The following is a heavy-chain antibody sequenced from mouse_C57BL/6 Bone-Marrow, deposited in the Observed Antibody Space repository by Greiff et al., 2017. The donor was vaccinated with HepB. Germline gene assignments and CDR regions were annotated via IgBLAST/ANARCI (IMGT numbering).Heavy chain of an antibody. CDR1: GYAFSSSW. V-gene: IGHV1-82*01. CDR3: ARYPYYYGSSYFDY. CDR2: IYPGDGGT. Sequence: QVQLQQSGPELVKPGASVKISCKASGYAFSSSWMNWVKQRPGKGLEWIGRIYPGDGGTNYNGKFKGKATLTADKSSSTAYMQLSSLTSEDSAVYFCARYPYYYGSSYFDYWGKGTTLTVSS. D-gene: IGHD1-1*01. J-gene: IGHJ2*01.